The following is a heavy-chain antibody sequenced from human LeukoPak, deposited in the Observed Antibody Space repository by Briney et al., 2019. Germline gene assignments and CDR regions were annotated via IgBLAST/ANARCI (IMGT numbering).Heavy chain of an antibody. CDR1: GHSFINYW. Sequence: ESLKISCKGPGHSFINYWIAWVRQMPGKGLEWIGIIFPGDSHTRYSPSFQGQVTISADMSIDTAYLQWSSLRASDTAMYYCARIAATWYGGSWGQGTLVFVSS. CDR2: IFPGDSHT. J-gene: IGHJ4*02. CDR3: ARIAATWYGGS. V-gene: IGHV5-51*01. D-gene: IGHD2-15*01.